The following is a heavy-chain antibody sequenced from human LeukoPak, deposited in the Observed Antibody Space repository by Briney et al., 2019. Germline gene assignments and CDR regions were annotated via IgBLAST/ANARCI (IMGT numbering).Heavy chain of an antibody. CDR2: IYHTGGT. CDR3: DRNRPTAAGAFES. D-gene: IGHD6-13*01. V-gene: IGHV4-4*02. Sequence: SETLSLTCAVSGGSITTSNWWTWVRQPPGKGLEGIGEIYHTGGTNYNPSLKSRVSISVDKSLNNFSLRLTTVTAPDTGVYYCDRNRPTAAGAFESWGQGTLVTVSS. CDR1: GGSITTSNW. J-gene: IGHJ3*02.